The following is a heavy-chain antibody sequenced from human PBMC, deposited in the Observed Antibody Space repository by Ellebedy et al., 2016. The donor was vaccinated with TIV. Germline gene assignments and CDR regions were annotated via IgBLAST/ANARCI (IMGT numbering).Heavy chain of an antibody. CDR2: VYYSWSP. Sequence: MPSETLSLTCSVSGGSVSSTRYYWAWIRQPPGKGLEYIGSVYYSWSPYYNPSFKSRVTLSADTSKNQFSLNLRTVTAADTAVYYCARIDSWQPIDDWGQGILVTISS. V-gene: IGHV4-39*01. CDR1: GGSVSSTRYY. D-gene: IGHD3-9*01. CDR3: ARIDSWQPIDD. J-gene: IGHJ4*02.